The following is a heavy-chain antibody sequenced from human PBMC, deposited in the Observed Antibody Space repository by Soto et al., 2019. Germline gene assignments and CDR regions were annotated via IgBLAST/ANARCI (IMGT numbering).Heavy chain of an antibody. V-gene: IGHV3-64*01. Sequence: EEQLVKSGGGLVQPGGSLRLSCAASGFSFSSYDLFWVRQAPGKGLEYVSAVSRNGINTYYANSVKGRFTISRDNSKNIMYLQMGTLRAEDMAVYYCAITYYDFDVWGKGTTVIVSS. CDR3: AITYYDFDV. D-gene: IGHD3-3*01. CDR2: VSRNGINT. CDR1: GFSFSSYD. J-gene: IGHJ6*04.